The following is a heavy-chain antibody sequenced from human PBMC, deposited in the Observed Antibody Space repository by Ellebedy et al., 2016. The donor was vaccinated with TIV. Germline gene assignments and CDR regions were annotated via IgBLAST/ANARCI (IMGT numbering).Heavy chain of an antibody. D-gene: IGHD6-19*01. J-gene: IGHJ4*02. Sequence: AASVKVSCKASGYTFTRSNMHWVRQAPGQRLEWMGWIDVDNGNTKYSQKFQDRVTITRDTSASTAYMELSSPRSEDTAVYFCANWADYRSGWSGPFDHWGQGTLITVSS. CDR3: ANWADYRSGWSGPFDH. V-gene: IGHV1-3*01. CDR2: IDVDNGNT. CDR1: GYTFTRSN.